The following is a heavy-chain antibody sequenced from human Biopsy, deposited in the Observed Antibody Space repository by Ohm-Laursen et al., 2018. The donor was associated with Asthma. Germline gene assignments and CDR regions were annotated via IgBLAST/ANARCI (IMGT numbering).Heavy chain of an antibody. CDR2: IYWDDYN. CDR1: GFSLRTPGVG. D-gene: IGHD3-9*01. Sequence: TQTLTLTSSFSGFSLRTPGVGVGWIRQSPGKALEWLALIYWDDYNLFRSSLKRRLTITKDPSKNQVVLTMTKMDPVDSGTYYCALSQDSGFDDHSPSWFDPWGQGTLVTVSS. CDR3: ALSQDSGFDDHSPSWFDP. J-gene: IGHJ5*02. V-gene: IGHV2-5*02.